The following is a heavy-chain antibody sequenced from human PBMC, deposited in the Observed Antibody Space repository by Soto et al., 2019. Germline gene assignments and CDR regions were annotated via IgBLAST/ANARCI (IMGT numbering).Heavy chain of an antibody. J-gene: IGHJ4*02. CDR1: GFTFSNYG. CDR3: ASYFYDSSGYYHYFDY. Sequence: EVQLLESGGGLVQPGGSLRVSCAVSGFTFSNYGMSWVRQATGKGLEWVSGISGSGGSTYYADSVKGRFTISRDNSKNTLYLQMNSLRAEDTASYYCASYFYDSSGYYHYFDYWGQGTLVTVSS. V-gene: IGHV3-23*01. D-gene: IGHD3-22*01. CDR2: ISGSGGST.